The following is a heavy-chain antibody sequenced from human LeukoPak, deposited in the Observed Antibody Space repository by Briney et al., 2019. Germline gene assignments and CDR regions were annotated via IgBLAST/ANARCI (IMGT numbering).Heavy chain of an antibody. J-gene: IGHJ4*02. CDR3: AREVRGVIIEVDYFDY. V-gene: IGHV3-30*04. CDR1: GFTFSSYA. D-gene: IGHD3-10*01. Sequence: GGSLRLSCAASGFTFSSYAMHWVRQAPGKGLEWVSVITYDGSNKYYADSVKGRFTISRDNSKDTLYLQMNSLRAEDTAVYYCAREVRGVIIEVDYFDYWGQGTLVTVSS. CDR2: ITYDGSNK.